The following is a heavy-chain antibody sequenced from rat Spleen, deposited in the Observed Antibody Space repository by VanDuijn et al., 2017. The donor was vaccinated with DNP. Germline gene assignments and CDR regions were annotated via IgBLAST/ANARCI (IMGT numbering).Heavy chain of an antibody. CDR2: ISSSGGTI. CDR1: GFTFNNYW. D-gene: IGHD1-10*01. CDR3: ASLNNYNWFAY. V-gene: IGHV5-31*01. Sequence: EVQLVESGGDLVQPGRSLKLSCVASGFTFNNYWMTWIRQVPGKGLDWVASISSSGGTIYYRDSVKGRFTISRDNAKSTLYLQMDSLRSEDTATYYCASLNNYNWFAYWGQGTLVTVSS. J-gene: IGHJ3*01.